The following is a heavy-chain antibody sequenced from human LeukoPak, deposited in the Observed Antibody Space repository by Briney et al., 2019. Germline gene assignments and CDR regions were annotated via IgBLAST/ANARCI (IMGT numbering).Heavy chain of an antibody. J-gene: IGHJ4*02. CDR1: GFTFSSYS. D-gene: IGHD2-21*01. CDR2: ISSSSSYI. V-gene: IGHV3-21*01. Sequence: GGSLRLSCAASGFTFSSYSMNWVRQAPGKGLEWVSSISSSSSYIYYAGSVKGRFTISRDNAKNSLYLQMNSLRAEDTAVYYCARDLLGAIDYWGQGTLVTVSS. CDR3: ARDLLGAIDY.